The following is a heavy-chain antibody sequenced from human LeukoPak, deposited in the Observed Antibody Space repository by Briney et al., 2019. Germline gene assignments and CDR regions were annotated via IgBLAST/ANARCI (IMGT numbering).Heavy chain of an antibody. CDR1: GGSISSGDYY. D-gene: IGHD3-22*01. CDR3: ASMYYYDSSGLDY. V-gene: IGHV4-30-4*01. J-gene: IGHJ4*02. CDR2: IYYSGST. Sequence: SETLSLTCTVSGGSISSGDYYWSWIRQPPGKGLEWIGYIYYSGSTSYNPSLKGRVTISLDTSKNQFSLKLSSATAADTAVYYCASMYYYDSSGLDYWGQGTLVTVSS.